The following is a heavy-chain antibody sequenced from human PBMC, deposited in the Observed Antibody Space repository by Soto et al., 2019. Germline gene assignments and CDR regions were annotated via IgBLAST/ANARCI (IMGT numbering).Heavy chain of an antibody. CDR3: ARSEATGLDY. J-gene: IGHJ4*02. CDR1: GGSMTSSNW. Sequence: QVQLQESGPGLVKPSGTLSLTCTVSGGSMTSSNWWNWVRQSPGKGLEWIGEAHHSGRTNYNPSLKRRLTISVDKSKYHFPLKLSSVTAADTAVYYCARSEATGLDYWGQGTLVTVSS. CDR2: AHHSGRT. D-gene: IGHD1-26*01. V-gene: IGHV4-4*02.